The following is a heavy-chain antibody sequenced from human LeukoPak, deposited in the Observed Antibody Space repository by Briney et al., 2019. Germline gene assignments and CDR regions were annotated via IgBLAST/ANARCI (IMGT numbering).Heavy chain of an antibody. J-gene: IGHJ4*02. CDR3: ARARYYFDY. Sequence: SETLSLTCTVSGGSISGYYWSWIRQPPGKGLEWIGYIYYSGSTNYNPSLKSRVTISVDTSKNQFSLKLSSVTAADTAVYYCARARYYFDYWGQGTLVTVSS. CDR2: IYYSGST. V-gene: IGHV4-59*01. CDR1: GGSISGYY.